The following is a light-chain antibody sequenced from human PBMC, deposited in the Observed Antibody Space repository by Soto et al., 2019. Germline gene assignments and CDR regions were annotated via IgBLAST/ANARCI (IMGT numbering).Light chain of an antibody. CDR1: QSVSSSS. Sequence: EIVLTQSPGTLSLSPGERATLSCRASQSVSSSSLAWYQQKRGQAPRLLIHDASSRATGIPDRFSGSGSGTDFTLTISRLEPEDFAVYYCQQYCGSPRTVGQGTKVDSK. V-gene: IGKV3-20*01. CDR2: DAS. J-gene: IGKJ1*01. CDR3: QQYCGSPRT.